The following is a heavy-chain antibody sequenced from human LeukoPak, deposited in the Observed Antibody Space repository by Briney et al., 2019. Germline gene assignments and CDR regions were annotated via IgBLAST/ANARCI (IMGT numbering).Heavy chain of an antibody. CDR1: GGTFSGNS. J-gene: IGHJ4*02. D-gene: IGHD1-7*01. Sequence: SVKVSCKASGGTFSGNSITWVRQAPGQGLEWTGRFIPILNTTNYAQDFQGRVTLTADKSTSTAYMELMSLGSEDTAVYYCARETRDSNWNSVAYLDHWGQGTLVTVSS. V-gene: IGHV1-69*08. CDR2: FIPILNTT. CDR3: ARETRDSNWNSVAYLDH.